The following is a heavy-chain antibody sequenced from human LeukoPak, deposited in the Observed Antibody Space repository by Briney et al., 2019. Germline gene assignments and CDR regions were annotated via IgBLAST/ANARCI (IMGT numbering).Heavy chain of an antibody. CDR3: ARDFHDVGFDY. CDR1: GFTFNNYA. D-gene: IGHD1-1*01. CDR2: ISGSGGTT. V-gene: IGHV3-23*01. J-gene: IGHJ4*02. Sequence: GSLRLSCAASGFTFNNYAMTWVRQAPGKGLEWVSSISGSGGTTYYADSVKGRFTISRDNAKNSLYLQMNSLRAEDTAVYYCARDFHDVGFDYWGQGTLVTVSS.